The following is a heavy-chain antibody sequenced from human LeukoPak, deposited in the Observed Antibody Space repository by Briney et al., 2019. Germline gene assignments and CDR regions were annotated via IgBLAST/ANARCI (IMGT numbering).Heavy chain of an antibody. V-gene: IGHV3-11*04. CDR2: ISSSGSTI. D-gene: IGHD3-10*01. Sequence: GGSLRLSCAASGFTFSDYYMSWIRQAPGKGLEWVSYISSSGSTIYYADSVKGRFTISRDNAKTSLYLQMNSLRAEDTAVYYCASSGSYHYYYYGMDVWGQGTTVTVSS. CDR1: GFTFSDYY. CDR3: ASSGSYHYYYYGMDV. J-gene: IGHJ6*02.